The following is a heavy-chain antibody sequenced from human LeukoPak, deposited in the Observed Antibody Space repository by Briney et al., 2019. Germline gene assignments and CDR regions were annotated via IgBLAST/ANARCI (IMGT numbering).Heavy chain of an antibody. V-gene: IGHV3-30*02. CDR2: IRYDGSNK. Sequence: GGSLRLSCAASGFTFSSYGMHWVRQAPGKGLEWVAFIRYDGSNKYYADSVKGRLTISRDNSKNTLYLQMTSLRGDDTAVYYCAKGKNSYSSSSGQGYLGQGTLVTVSS. CDR3: AKGKNSYSSSSGQGY. CDR1: GFTFSSYG. J-gene: IGHJ4*02. D-gene: IGHD6-6*01.